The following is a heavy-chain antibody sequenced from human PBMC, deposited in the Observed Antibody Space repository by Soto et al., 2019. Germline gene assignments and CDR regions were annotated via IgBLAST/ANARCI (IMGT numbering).Heavy chain of an antibody. Sequence: ASVKVSCKASGYTFASYAMHWVRQAPGQRLEWMGWINAGNGNTKYSQKFQGRVTITRDTSASTAYMELSSLRSEDTAVYYCAIIVVVPAATRDFDYWGQGTLVTVSS. CDR2: INAGNGNT. J-gene: IGHJ4*02. D-gene: IGHD2-2*01. V-gene: IGHV1-3*01. CDR1: GYTFASYA. CDR3: AIIVVVPAATRDFDY.